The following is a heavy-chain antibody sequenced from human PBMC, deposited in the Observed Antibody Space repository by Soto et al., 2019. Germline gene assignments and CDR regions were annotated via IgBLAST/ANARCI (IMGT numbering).Heavy chain of an antibody. Sequence: QVQLVQSGAEVKKPGSSVKVSCKASGGTFGSYAISWVRQAPGQGLEWMGGIIPIPGTANYAQKFQGRVTIAADESTSTAYMELSSLRSAATAVYYCARSQGSSTSLEIYYYYYYGRDVWGQGTTVTVSS. D-gene: IGHD2-2*01. CDR2: IIPIPGTA. V-gene: IGHV1-69*01. J-gene: IGHJ6*02. CDR1: GGTFGSYA. CDR3: ARSQGSSTSLEIYYYYYYGRDV.